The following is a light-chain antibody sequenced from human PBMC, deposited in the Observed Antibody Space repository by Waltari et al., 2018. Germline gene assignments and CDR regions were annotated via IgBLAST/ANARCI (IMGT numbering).Light chain of an antibody. CDR2: KAS. CDR1: QSIPRW. J-gene: IGKJ4*02. CDR3: QHYDSYSAT. Sequence: DIQMTQSPSTLSASVGDRVTITCRASQSIPRWLAWYQQKPGKAPKLLIYKASILESGVPSRFSGGGSGTEFTLTISSLQPDDFATYYCQHYDSYSATSGGGTKVEIK. V-gene: IGKV1-5*03.